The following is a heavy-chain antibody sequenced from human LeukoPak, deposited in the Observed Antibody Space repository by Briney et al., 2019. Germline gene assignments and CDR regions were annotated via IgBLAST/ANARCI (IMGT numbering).Heavy chain of an antibody. CDR1: GFTFSSYS. V-gene: IGHV3-21*01. CDR3: ARSFLSIAAAATDY. J-gene: IGHJ4*02. CDR2: ISSSSSYI. Sequence: GGSLRLSCAASGFTFSSYSMNWVRQAPGKGLEWVSSISSSSSYIYYADSVKGRFTISRDNAKNSLYLQMNSLRAEDTAVYYCARSFLSIAAAATDYWGQGTMVTVSS. D-gene: IGHD6-13*01.